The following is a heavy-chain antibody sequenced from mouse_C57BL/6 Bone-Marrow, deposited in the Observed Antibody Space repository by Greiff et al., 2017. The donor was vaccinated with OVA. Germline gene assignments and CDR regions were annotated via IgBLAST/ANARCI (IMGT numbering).Heavy chain of an antibody. Sequence: QVQLKQPGAELVRPGSSVKLSCKASGYTFTSYWMHWVKQRPIQGLEWIGNIDPSDSETHYNQKFKYKATLTVDKSSSTAYMQLSSLTSEDSAVYYCATVVAYYFDYWGQGTTLTVSS. V-gene: IGHV1-52*01. CDR3: ATVVAYYFDY. CDR1: GYTFTSYW. CDR2: IDPSDSET. J-gene: IGHJ2*01. D-gene: IGHD1-1*01.